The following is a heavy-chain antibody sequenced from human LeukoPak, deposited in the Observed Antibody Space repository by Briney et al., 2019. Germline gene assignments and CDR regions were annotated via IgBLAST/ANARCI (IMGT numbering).Heavy chain of an antibody. D-gene: IGHD3-22*01. CDR1: GFTFDDYA. V-gene: IGHV3-9*03. CDR2: ISWNSGSI. Sequence: GGSLRLSCAASGFTFDDYAMHWVRQAPGKGLEWVSGISWNSGSIGYADSVKGRFTISRDNAKNSLYLQMNSLRAEDMALYFCAKSDSSGYYLSCFDYWGQGTLVTVSS. J-gene: IGHJ4*02. CDR3: AKSDSSGYYLSCFDY.